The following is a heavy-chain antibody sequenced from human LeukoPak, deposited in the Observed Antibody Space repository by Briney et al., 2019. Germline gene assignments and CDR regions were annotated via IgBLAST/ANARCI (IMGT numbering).Heavy chain of an antibody. D-gene: IGHD1-26*01. CDR1: GFTFSSYA. J-gene: IGHJ4*02. CDR3: AKDSYSGSYLADFDY. Sequence: PGGPLRLSCAASGFTFSSYAMSWVRQAPGKGLEWVSAISGSGGSTYYADSVKGRFTISRDNSKNTLYLQMNSLRAEDTAVYYCAKDSYSGSYLADFDYWGQGTLVTVSS. V-gene: IGHV3-23*01. CDR2: ISGSGGST.